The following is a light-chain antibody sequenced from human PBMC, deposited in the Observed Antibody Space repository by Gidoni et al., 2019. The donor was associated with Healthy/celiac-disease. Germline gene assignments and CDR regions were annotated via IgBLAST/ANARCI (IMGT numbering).Light chain of an antibody. J-gene: IGKJ1*01. CDR1: QSISKF. Sequence: DIQMTQSPSSLSTSIGHRVTITCRASQSISKFLNWYQQKPGKAPKLLIYAASSLQSGVPSRFSGSGSGTDFTLTISSLQPEDFATYYCQQSYITPPTFGQGTKVEIK. V-gene: IGKV1-39*01. CDR3: QQSYITPPT. CDR2: AAS.